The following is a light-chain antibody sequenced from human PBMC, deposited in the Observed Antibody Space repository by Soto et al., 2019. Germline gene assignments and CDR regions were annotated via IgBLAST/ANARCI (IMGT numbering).Light chain of an antibody. CDR3: QQYGNPPAT. J-gene: IGKJ1*01. CDR1: QSVNNNF. V-gene: IGKV3-20*01. Sequence: EIVLTQSPATLSMSPGERASLFCRASQSVNNNFLAWYQQRPGQAPRLLVFGASSRAAGIPERFSGSGSGTDFALTVSRLEPEDFAVYYCQQYGNPPATFGQGTKVEIK. CDR2: GAS.